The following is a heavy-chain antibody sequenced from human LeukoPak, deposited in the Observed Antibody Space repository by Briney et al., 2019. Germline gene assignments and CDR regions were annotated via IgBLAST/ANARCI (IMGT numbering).Heavy chain of an antibody. CDR1: GFTFSSCA. CDR3: ARGHYDSSGYYLDY. Sequence: GGSLRLSCAASGFTFSSCAMHWVRQAPGKGLEYVSAISSNGGSTYYANSVKGRFTISRDNSKNTLYLQMGSLRAEDMAVYYCARGHYDSSGYYLDYWGQGTLVTVSS. V-gene: IGHV3-64*01. CDR2: ISSNGGST. J-gene: IGHJ4*02. D-gene: IGHD3-22*01.